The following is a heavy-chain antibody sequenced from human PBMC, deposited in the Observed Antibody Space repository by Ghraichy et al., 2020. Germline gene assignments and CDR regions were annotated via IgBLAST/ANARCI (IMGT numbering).Heavy chain of an antibody. CDR2: IYHSGST. V-gene: IGHV4-4*02. CDR3: ARGTNDYGDYGGGY. CDR1: GGSISSSNW. J-gene: IGHJ4*02. D-gene: IGHD4-17*01. Sequence: SETLSLTCAVSGGSISSSNWWSWVRQPPGKGLEWIGEIYHSGSTNYNPSLKSRVTISVDKSKNQFSLKLSSVTAAVTAVYYCARGTNDYGDYGGGYWGQGTLVTVSS.